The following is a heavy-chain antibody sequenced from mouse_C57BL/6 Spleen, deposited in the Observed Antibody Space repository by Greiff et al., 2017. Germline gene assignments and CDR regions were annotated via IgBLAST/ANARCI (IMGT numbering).Heavy chain of an antibody. CDR1: GYIFTSYW. CDR2: IHPSDSDT. D-gene: IGHD2-5*01. Sequence: QVQLQQPGAELVKPGASVKVSCKASGYIFTSYWMHWVKQRPGQGLEWIGRIHPSDSDTNYNQKFKGEATLTVDKSSSTAYMQLSSLTSEDSAVYYGENAYYSNIYYAMDYWGQGTSGTVSS. CDR3: ENAYYSNIYYAMDY. V-gene: IGHV1-74*01. J-gene: IGHJ4*01.